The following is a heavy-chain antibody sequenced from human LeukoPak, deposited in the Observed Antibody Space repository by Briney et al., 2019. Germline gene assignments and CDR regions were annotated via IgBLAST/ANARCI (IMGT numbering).Heavy chain of an antibody. CDR3: ARHWRSESYPRYPDH. CDR2: INHSGST. J-gene: IGHJ4*02. Sequence: SETLSLTCAVYGGSFSGYYWSWIRQPPGKGLEWIGEINHSGSTNYNPSLKSRVTISVDTSKNQFSLKLSSVTAADTAVYYCARHWRSESYPRYPDHWGRGTLVTVSS. CDR1: GGSFSGYY. D-gene: IGHD1-26*01. V-gene: IGHV4-34*01.